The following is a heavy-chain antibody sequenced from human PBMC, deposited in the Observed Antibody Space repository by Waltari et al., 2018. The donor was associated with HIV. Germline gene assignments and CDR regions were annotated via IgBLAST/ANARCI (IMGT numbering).Heavy chain of an antibody. CDR2: IDWDDDK. Sequence: QVTLKESGPALVKPTQTLTLTCTFSGFSLSTSGMRASWIRQPPGKALEWLARIDWDDDKFYSTSLKTRLTISKDTSKNQVVLTMTNMDPVDTATYYCARMGVGGAFDIWGQGTMVTVSS. CDR3: ARMGVGGAFDI. V-gene: IGHV2-70*04. J-gene: IGHJ3*02. CDR1: GFSLSTSGMR. D-gene: IGHD3-10*01.